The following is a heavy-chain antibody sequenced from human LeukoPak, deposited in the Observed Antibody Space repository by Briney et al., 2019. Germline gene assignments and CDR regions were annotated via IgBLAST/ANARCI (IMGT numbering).Heavy chain of an antibody. Sequence: PGGSLRLSCAASGFTFSENSMNWVRQAPGKGLEWVSSISSSSTYIYYADSVKGRFTISRDNSKNTLFLQMNSLTEEDTAVYFCAREAPSGSFADYWGQGTLVTVSS. CDR3: AREAPSGSFADY. CDR2: ISSSSTYI. D-gene: IGHD1-26*01. J-gene: IGHJ4*02. V-gene: IGHV3-21*01. CDR1: GFTFSENS.